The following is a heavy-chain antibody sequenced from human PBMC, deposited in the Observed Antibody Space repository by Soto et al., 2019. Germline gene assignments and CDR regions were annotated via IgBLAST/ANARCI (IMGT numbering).Heavy chain of an antibody. J-gene: IGHJ4*02. V-gene: IGHV4-34*01. D-gene: IGHD1-26*01. CDR2: INHSGST. CDR3: ARCGRSYGEVDY. Sequence: SETLSLTFAVYGGSFSGYYWSWIRQPPGKGLEWIGEINHSGSTNYNPSLKSRVTISVDTSKNQFSLKLSSVTAADTAVYYCARCGRSYGEVDYWGQGTLVTVSS. CDR1: GGSFSGYY.